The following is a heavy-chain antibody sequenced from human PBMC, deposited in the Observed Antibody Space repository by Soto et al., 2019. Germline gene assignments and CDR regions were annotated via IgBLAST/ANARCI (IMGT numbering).Heavy chain of an antibody. Sequence: QLHLVQSGAVVKKPGASVTVSCSASGYPVTAYYMHWVRQAPGRGLEWMGGINPATGAAKYTQTFRGRVTMARARSTSTVFRELSGQQPADTAVFYCARGGGVGVAGSAAFDMWGQGTLVTVSS. CDR2: INPATGAA. CDR3: ARGGGVGVAGSAAFDM. CDR1: GYPVTAYY. D-gene: IGHD3-3*01. J-gene: IGHJ3*02. V-gene: IGHV1-2*02.